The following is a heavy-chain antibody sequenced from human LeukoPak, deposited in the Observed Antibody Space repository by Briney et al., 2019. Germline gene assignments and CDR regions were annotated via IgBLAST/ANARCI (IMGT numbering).Heavy chain of an antibody. CDR2: ISSSSSYI. J-gene: IGHJ4*02. D-gene: IGHD3-10*01. CDR3: ARDPVLLWFGAFGY. V-gene: IGHV3-21*01. CDR1: GFTFSSYS. Sequence: GGSLRLSCAASGFTFSSYSMTWVRQAPGKGLEWVSSISSSSSYIYYADSVKGRFTISRDNAKNSLYLQMNSLRAEDTAVYYCARDPVLLWFGAFGYWGQGTLVTVSS.